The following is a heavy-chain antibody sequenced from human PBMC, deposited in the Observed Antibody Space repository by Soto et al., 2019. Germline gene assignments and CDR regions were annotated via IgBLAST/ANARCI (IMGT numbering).Heavy chain of an antibody. Sequence: HPGGSLRLSCSASGFTFSSYAMHWVRQAPGKGLEYVSAISSNGGSTYYADSVKGRFTISRDNSKNTLYLQMSSLRAEDTAVYYCVKGSYCTNGVCYTFSWFDPWGQGTLVTVSS. CDR2: ISSNGGST. D-gene: IGHD2-8*01. CDR1: GFTFSSYA. CDR3: VKGSYCTNGVCYTFSWFDP. V-gene: IGHV3-64D*06. J-gene: IGHJ5*02.